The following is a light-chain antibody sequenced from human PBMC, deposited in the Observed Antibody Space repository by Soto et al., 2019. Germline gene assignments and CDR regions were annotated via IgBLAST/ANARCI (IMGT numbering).Light chain of an antibody. Sequence: QSVLTQPPSVSGAPGQRVTISCTGSGSNIGAGYDVHWYQQVPGTAPKLLIYDDTKRPSGAPDRFSGSKSGTSASLAISGLQPEDEADYYCQSYDGSLSGSIFGGGTKLTVL. CDR3: QSYDGSLSGSI. CDR1: GSNIGAGYD. J-gene: IGLJ2*01. V-gene: IGLV1-40*01. CDR2: DDT.